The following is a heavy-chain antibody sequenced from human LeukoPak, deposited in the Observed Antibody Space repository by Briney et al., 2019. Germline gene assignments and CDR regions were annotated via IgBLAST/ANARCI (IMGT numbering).Heavy chain of an antibody. V-gene: IGHV4-34*01. Sequence: KASETLSLTCAVYGGSFSGYYWSWIRQPPGKGLEWIGSIYYSGSTYYNPSLKSRVTISVDTSKNQFSLKLSSVTAADTAVYYCARQPLYYDILTGYYRDYFDYWGQGTLVTVSS. CDR2: IYYSGST. J-gene: IGHJ4*02. CDR3: ARQPLYYDILTGYYRDYFDY. CDR1: GGSFSGYY. D-gene: IGHD3-9*01.